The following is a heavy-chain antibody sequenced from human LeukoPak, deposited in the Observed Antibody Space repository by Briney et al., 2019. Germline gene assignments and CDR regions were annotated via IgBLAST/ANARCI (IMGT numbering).Heavy chain of an antibody. J-gene: IGHJ6*02. Sequence: GGSLRLSCAASGFTFSSYAMHWVRQAPGKGLEWVAVISYDGSNKYYADSVKGRFTISRDNSKNTLYLQMNSLRAEDTAVYYCAKGSESLVWGSSEGHYYYYGMDVWGQGTTVTVSS. V-gene: IGHV3-30-3*01. D-gene: IGHD3-16*01. CDR1: GFTFSSYA. CDR2: ISYDGSNK. CDR3: AKGSESLVWGSSEGHYYYYGMDV.